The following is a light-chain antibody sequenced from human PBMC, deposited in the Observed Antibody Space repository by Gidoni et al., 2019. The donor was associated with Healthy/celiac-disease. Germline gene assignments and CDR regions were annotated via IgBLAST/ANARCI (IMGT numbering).Light chain of an antibody. CDR1: NLGDKY. CDR2: QDS. J-gene: IGLJ2*01. Sequence: SYELTPPPSVSVSPGQTASITCSGDNLGDKYACWYQQKPGQSPVLVIYQDSKRPSGIPERFSGSNSGKTATLTISGTQAMDEADYYCQAWDSSTVVFGGGTKLTVL. CDR3: QAWDSSTVV. V-gene: IGLV3-1*01.